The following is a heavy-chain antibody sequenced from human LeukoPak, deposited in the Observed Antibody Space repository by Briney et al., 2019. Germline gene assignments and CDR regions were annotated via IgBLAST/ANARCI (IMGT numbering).Heavy chain of an antibody. Sequence: ASVKVSCRASGYTFTDYYIHWVRQAPGQGLEWMGWINPNSGDTNYAQKFQGWVTMTRDTSISTAYMELSRLRSDDTAVYYCARAPYDSSGYHSYIDYWGQGTLVTVSS. V-gene: IGHV1-2*04. CDR2: INPNSGDT. CDR1: GYTFTDYY. CDR3: ARAPYDSSGYHSYIDY. D-gene: IGHD3-22*01. J-gene: IGHJ4*02.